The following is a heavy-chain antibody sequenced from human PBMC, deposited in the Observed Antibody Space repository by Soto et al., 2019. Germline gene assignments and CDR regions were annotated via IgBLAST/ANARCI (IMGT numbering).Heavy chain of an antibody. Sequence: QVHLVQSGAEVKKPRASVRISCKASGYMFTAYSIHWVRQAPGQRLEWMGWINIDNGNTKSSQRFQGRVSFSRETSASTTYMELTYLKMEDTAMYYCARGLLNKFSDYFDSWGQGSLVTVSS. J-gene: IGHJ4*02. V-gene: IGHV1-3*04. CDR3: ARGLLNKFSDYFDS. CDR1: GYMFTAYS. CDR2: INIDNGNT.